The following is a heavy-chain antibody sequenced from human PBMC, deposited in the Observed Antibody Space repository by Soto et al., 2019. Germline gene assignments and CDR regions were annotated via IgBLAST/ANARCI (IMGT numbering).Heavy chain of an antibody. CDR1: SVSISTDY. CDR3: AGGHNLCCFDL. V-gene: IGHV4-59*01. CDR2: IYYTGST. D-gene: IGHD3-22*01. Sequence: SDTLSLTCTVSSVSISTDYWSWILQPPGKGLEWIGYIYYTGSTNYNPSLKTRVAISMDTSKNQFSLNLSSVTAADTAVYYCAGGHNLCCFDLWGLGTLLNVSS. J-gene: IGHJ4*02.